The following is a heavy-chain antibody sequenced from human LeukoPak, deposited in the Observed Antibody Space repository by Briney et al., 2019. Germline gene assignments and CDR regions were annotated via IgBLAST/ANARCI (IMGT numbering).Heavy chain of an antibody. CDR2: ISHDAKST. Sequence: PGGSLRLSCAASGFTFSGSAMHWVRQVPGKGLEWVTVISHDAKSTYHVDSVKGRFTISRDNSKNTLYLQMNSLRAEDTAVYYCAKDGGNYYDTAGNHLMRSYMDVWGKGTTVTVSS. CDR3: AKDGGNYYDTAGNHLMRSYMDV. J-gene: IGHJ6*04. D-gene: IGHD3-22*01. CDR1: GFTFSGSA. V-gene: IGHV3-30*04.